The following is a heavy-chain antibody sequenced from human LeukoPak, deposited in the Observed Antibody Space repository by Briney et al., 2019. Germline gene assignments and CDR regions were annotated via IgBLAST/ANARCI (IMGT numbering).Heavy chain of an antibody. Sequence: GASVNVSCKASGYTFTGYYVHWVRQAPGQGLEYMGWINPNSGGTSYAQKFQGRVTMTRSTSISTAYMKLRRLRSDDTAVYYCARARRPLEYTSGWYEDYWGQGTLVTVSS. CDR1: GYTFTGYY. V-gene: IGHV1-2*02. CDR2: INPNSGGT. J-gene: IGHJ4*02. D-gene: IGHD6-19*01. CDR3: ARARRPLEYTSGWYEDY.